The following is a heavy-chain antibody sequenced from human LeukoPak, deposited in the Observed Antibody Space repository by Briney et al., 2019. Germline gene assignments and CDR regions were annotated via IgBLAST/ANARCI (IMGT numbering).Heavy chain of an antibody. Sequence: GESLKISCKGSGYSFTSYWIGWVRQMPGKGLEWMGIIHPGDSDTRYSPSFQGQVTISADKSISTAYLQWSSLKASDTAMYYCARSPYRNYYDSSGYPGDAFDIRGQGTMVTVSS. CDR1: GYSFTSYW. CDR2: IHPGDSDT. J-gene: IGHJ3*02. D-gene: IGHD3-22*01. CDR3: ARSPYRNYYDSSGYPGDAFDI. V-gene: IGHV5-51*01.